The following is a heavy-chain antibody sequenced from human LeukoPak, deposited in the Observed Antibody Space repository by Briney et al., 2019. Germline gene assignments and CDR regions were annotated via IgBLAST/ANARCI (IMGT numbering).Heavy chain of an antibody. J-gene: IGHJ3*01. V-gene: IGHV3-11*01. Sequence: GGSLRLSCAASGFTFSDYYMTWIRQAPGKGLEWISYMSSGGGTIYYADSVKGRFTVSRDNAKNSLYLQMNSLRAEDTAVYYCARDKDYGSRSDYNEYVFDFWGQGTMVTVSS. CDR1: GFTFSDYY. CDR3: ARDKDYGSRSDYNEYVFDF. D-gene: IGHD3-10*01. CDR2: MSSGGGTI.